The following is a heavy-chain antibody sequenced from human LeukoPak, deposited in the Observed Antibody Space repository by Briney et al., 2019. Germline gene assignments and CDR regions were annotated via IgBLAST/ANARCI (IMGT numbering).Heavy chain of an antibody. CDR1: GFTFSSYA. V-gene: IGHV3-30*04. CDR2: ISYDGSNK. J-gene: IGHJ4*02. D-gene: IGHD5-18*01. CDR3: ARAKSGYSYGDFDY. Sequence: PGGSLRLSCAASGFTFSSYAMHWVRQAPGEGLEWVAVISYDGSNKYYADSVKGRFTISRDNSKNTLYLQMNSLRAEDTAVYYCARAKSGYSYGDFDYWGQGTLVTVSS.